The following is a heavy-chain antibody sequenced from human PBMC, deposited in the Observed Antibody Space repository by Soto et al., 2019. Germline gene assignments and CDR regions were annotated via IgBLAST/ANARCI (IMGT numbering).Heavy chain of an antibody. Sequence: GGSLRLSCAASGFTFSAYDMHWVRQATGKGLEWVSGIGNAGDTYYPGSVKGRFTISRENAKNSLFLQVNSLRAEDTALYYCARSTAMGFFDYGGLGALVTVSS. CDR1: GFTFSAYD. V-gene: IGHV3-13*01. D-gene: IGHD5-18*01. CDR3: ARSTAMGFFDY. CDR2: IGNAGDT. J-gene: IGHJ4*02.